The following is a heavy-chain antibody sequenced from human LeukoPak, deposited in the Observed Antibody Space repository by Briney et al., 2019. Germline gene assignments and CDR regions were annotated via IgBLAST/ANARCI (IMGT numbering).Heavy chain of an antibody. V-gene: IGHV1-2*04. CDR1: GYTLTGYY. Sequence: ASVKVSCKASGYTLTGYYMHWVRQAPGQGLEWMGWINPNSGGTNYAQKFQGWVTMTRDTSISTAYMELSRLRSDDTAVYYCARGGITGTTRGPTRLNDAFDIWGQGTMVTVSS. D-gene: IGHD1-20*01. CDR2: INPNSGGT. CDR3: ARGGITGTTRGPTRLNDAFDI. J-gene: IGHJ3*02.